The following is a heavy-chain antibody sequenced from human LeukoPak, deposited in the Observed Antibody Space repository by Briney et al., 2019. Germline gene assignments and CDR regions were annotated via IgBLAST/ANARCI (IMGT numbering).Heavy chain of an antibody. V-gene: IGHV3-74*01. CDR1: GFTFSYYW. J-gene: IGHJ1*01. CDR3: AFLPPGH. D-gene: IGHD3-3*01. Sequence: PGGSLSLSCAASGFTFSYYWMVSFRHAPGTGLVWVSRIKSDGSRITYADSVRGRFTISRDNAKNTLYLQMNSLRAEDTAVYYCAFLPPGHWGQGTLVTVSS. CDR2: IKSDGSRI.